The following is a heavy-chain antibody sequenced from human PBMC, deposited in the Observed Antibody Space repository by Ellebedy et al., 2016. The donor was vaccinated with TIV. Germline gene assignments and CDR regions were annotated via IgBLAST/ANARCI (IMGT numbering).Heavy chain of an antibody. CDR3: ARDVRGGYFEH. J-gene: IGHJ4*02. CDR2: ISGSSSYI. D-gene: IGHD3-10*02. Sequence: GESLKISXAASGFTFSSYSMNWVRQAPGKGLEWVSAISGSSSYIYYADSVKGRFTISRDNSKNTVYLEMNSLRAEDTAVYFCARDVRGGYFEHWGQGTLVTVSS. CDR1: GFTFSSYS. V-gene: IGHV3-21*01.